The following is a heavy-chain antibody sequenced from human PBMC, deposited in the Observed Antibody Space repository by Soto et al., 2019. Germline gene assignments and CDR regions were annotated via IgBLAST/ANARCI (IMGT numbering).Heavy chain of an antibody. D-gene: IGHD3-10*01. V-gene: IGHV3-66*01. CDR3: ARDYSHSGSYAPWFDP. J-gene: IGHJ5*02. CDR1: GYTVTTNY. CDR2: VYVNGNT. Sequence: EVQLVESGGGLVRPGGSLRLSCAASGYTVTTNYMGWVRLAPGKGLEWVSVVYVNGNTYYADSVKGRFTVSRDSSKNTLYLQMHSLRSEDTAMYYCARDYSHSGSYAPWFDPWGQGTLVTVSS.